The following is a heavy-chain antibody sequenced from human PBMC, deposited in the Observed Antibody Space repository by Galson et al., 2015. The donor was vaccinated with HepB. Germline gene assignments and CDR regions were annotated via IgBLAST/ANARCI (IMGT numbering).Heavy chain of an antibody. CDR1: GYTFTSYG. V-gene: IGHV1-18*01. Sequence: SVKVSCKASGYTFTSYGISWVRQAPGQGLEWMGWISAYNGNTNYAQKLQGRVTMTTDTSTSTAYMELSSLRSEDTAVYYCAREWRRGIAAAGTWGWFDPWGQGTLVTVSS. CDR3: AREWRRGIAAAGTWGWFDP. D-gene: IGHD6-13*01. CDR2: ISAYNGNT. J-gene: IGHJ5*02.